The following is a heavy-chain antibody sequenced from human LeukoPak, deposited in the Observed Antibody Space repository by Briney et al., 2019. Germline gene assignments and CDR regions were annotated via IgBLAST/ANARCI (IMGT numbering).Heavy chain of an antibody. D-gene: IGHD3-22*01. J-gene: IGHJ4*02. V-gene: IGHV3-11*04. Sequence: GGSLRLSCAVSGFTFSDYYMSWIRQAPGKGLEWVSYVSSSGSPIYYADSVKGRFTISRDNAKNSLYLQMNSLRAEDTAVYYCARDVEYYDSSGSFDYWGQGTLVTVSS. CDR3: ARDVEYYDSSGSFDY. CDR2: VSSSGSPI. CDR1: GFTFSDYY.